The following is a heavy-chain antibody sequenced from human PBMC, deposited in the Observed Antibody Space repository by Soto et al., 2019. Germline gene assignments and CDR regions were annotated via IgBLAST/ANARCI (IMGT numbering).Heavy chain of an antibody. J-gene: IGHJ4*02. V-gene: IGHV3-7*01. CDR2: IKQDGSEK. D-gene: IGHD5-12*01. CDR1: AFTPSCHL. Sequence: GGSLRLACAASAFTPSCHLLSWVGQAPGKGLEWVANIKQDGSEKYYVDSVKGRFTIYRDNAKNSLYLQMNSLRAEDTAVYYCARDVDGYNDYWGPGTLVTVS. CDR3: ARDVDGYNDY.